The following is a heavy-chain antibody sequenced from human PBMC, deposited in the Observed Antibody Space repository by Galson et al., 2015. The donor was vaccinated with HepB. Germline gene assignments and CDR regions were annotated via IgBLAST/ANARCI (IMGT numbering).Heavy chain of an antibody. CDR3: ARDSLVLLWFGEVGAFDI. Sequence: SLRLSCAASGFTFSSYWMSWVRQAPGKGLEWVANIKQDGSEKYYVDSVKGRFTISRDNAKNSLYLQMNSLRAEDTAVYYCARDSLVLLWFGEVGAFDIWGQGTMVTVSS. CDR2: IKQDGSEK. D-gene: IGHD3-10*01. CDR1: GFTFSSYW. V-gene: IGHV3-7*03. J-gene: IGHJ3*02.